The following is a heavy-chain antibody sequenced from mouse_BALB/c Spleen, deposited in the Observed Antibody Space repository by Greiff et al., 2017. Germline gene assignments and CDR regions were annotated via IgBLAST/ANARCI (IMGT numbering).Heavy chain of an antibody. D-gene: IGHD3-2*01. J-gene: IGHJ3*01. CDR3: ARGTARATAWFAY. CDR1: GFTFTDYY. Sequence: EVHLVESGGGLVQPGGSLRLSCATSGFTFTDYYMSWVRQPPGKALEWLGFIRNKANGYTTEYSASVKGRFTISRDNSQSILYLQMNTLRAEDSATYYCARGTARATAWFAYWGQGTLVTVSA. CDR2: IRNKANGYTT. V-gene: IGHV7-3*02.